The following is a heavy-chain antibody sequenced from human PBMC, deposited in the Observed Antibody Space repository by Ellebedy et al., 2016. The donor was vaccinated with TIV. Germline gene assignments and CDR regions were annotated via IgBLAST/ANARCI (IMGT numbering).Heavy chain of an antibody. V-gene: IGHV3-7*01. J-gene: IGHJ6*02. CDR2: IKEDGTEK. CDR3: ARGRGLDV. CDR1: NFIFSKVW. Sequence: PGGSLRLSCAVSNFIFSKVWMSWVRQTPGKGLEWVASIKEDGTEKKYVDSVMGRFTISRDNAENSMYLQMNSLRAEDTALYYCARGRGLDVWGQGTTVIVSS. D-gene: IGHD3-10*01.